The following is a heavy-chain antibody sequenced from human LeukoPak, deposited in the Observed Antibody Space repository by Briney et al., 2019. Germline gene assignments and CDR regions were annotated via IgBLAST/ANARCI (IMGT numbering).Heavy chain of an antibody. CDR2: ISSSSSYI. CDR1: GFTFSSYS. Sequence: PGGSLRLSCAASGFTFSSYSMNWVRQAPGKGLEWVSSISSSSSYIYYADSVKGRFTISRDNAKNSLYLQMNSLRAEDTAVYYCARELYGDYVFDYWGQGTLVTVSS. J-gene: IGHJ4*02. D-gene: IGHD4-17*01. CDR3: ARELYGDYVFDY. V-gene: IGHV3-21*01.